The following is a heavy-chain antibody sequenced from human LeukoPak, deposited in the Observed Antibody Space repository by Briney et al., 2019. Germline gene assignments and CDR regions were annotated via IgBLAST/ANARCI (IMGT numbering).Heavy chain of an antibody. CDR1: GYTFTGYY. J-gene: IGHJ2*01. CDR2: INPNSGGT. CDR3: ARYYYDSSPNWYFDL. V-gene: IGHV1-2*02. Sequence: ASVTVSCKASGYTFTGYYMHWVRQAPGQGLEWMGWINPNSGGTNYAQKFQGRVTMTRDTSISTAYMELSRLRSDDPAVYYCARYYYDSSPNWYFDLWGRGTLVTVSS. D-gene: IGHD3-22*01.